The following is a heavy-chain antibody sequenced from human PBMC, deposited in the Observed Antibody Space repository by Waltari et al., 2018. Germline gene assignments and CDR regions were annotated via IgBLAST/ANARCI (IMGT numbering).Heavy chain of an antibody. V-gene: IGHV3-7*01. J-gene: IGHJ4*02. CDR3: ARSSSTEFDS. CDR2: IRQDGSEK. D-gene: IGHD2-2*01. Sequence: ETHLVESGGGSVQPGGSLRLSCAASGFTFSSYWMTWVRQAPGKGLEWVANIRQDGSEKYYVDSVKGRFTISRDNAKNSLYLQMNSLKADDTAVYYCARSSSTEFDSWGQGTLVTVSS. CDR1: GFTFSSYW.